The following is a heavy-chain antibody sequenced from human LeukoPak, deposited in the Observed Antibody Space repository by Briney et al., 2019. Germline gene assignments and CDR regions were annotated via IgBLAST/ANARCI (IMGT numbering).Heavy chain of an antibody. J-gene: IGHJ4*02. CDR3: AKTSDQLLYSKFDF. Sequence: PGGSLRLSCSTSGFTFSFYGMHWVRQAPGKGLEWVAFIQYDGSFKFYADSVQGRFSISRDNSKNTLFLQMNSLRADATAVYYCAKTSDQLLYSKFDFWGQGTLVTVSS. CDR1: GFTFSFYG. CDR2: IQYDGSFK. V-gene: IGHV3-30*02. D-gene: IGHD2-2*02.